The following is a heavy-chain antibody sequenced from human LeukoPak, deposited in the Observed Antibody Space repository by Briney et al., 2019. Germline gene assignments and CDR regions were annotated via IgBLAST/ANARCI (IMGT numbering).Heavy chain of an antibody. V-gene: IGHV3-21*01. CDR1: GFTFSSYS. CDR3: ARAPTRYGSNRDTDY. CDR2: ISSSSSYI. Sequence: PGGSLRLSCAASGFTFSSYSMNWVRQAPGKGLEWVSSISSSSSYIYYADSVKGRFTISRDNAKNSLYLQMNSLRAEDTAVYYCARAPTRYGSNRDTDYWGQGTLVTVSS. J-gene: IGHJ4*02. D-gene: IGHD2/OR15-2a*01.